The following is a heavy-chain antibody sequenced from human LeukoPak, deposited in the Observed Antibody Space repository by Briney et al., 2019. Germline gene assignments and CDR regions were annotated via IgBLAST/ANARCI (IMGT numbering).Heavy chain of an antibody. CDR1: GGSISSGSYS. V-gene: IGHV4-61*02. CDR2: IYTSGST. Sequence: SQTLSLTCTVSGGSISSGSYSWSWIRQPAGKGLEWIGRIYTSGSTNYNPSLKSRVTISVDTSKNQFSLKLSSVTAADTAVYYCARDLYSGSCCWGQGTLVTVSS. J-gene: IGHJ4*02. D-gene: IGHD1-26*01. CDR3: ARDLYSGSCC.